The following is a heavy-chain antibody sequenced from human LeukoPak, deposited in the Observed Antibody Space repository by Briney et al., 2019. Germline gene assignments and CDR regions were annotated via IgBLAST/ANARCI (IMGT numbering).Heavy chain of an antibody. J-gene: IGHJ6*03. CDR1: GFTFSSYG. CDR2: IRYDGSNK. CDR3: AKGKGDIVVVPAALDYYYMDV. V-gene: IGHV3-30*02. D-gene: IGHD2-2*01. Sequence: GGSLRLSCAASGFTFSSYGMHWVRQAPGKGLEWVAFIRYDGSNKYYADSVKGRFTISRDNSKNTLYLQMNSLRAEDTAVYYCAKGKGDIVVVPAALDYYYMDVWGKGTTVTVSS.